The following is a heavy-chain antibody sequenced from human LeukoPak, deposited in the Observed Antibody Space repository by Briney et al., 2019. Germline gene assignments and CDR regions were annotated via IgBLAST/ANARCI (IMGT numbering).Heavy chain of an antibody. CDR3: ARGRFRYFDWLSDHFLDY. CDR2: IQQDGTEK. D-gene: IGHD3-9*01. Sequence: GGSLRLSCAASGFTFTTYWMNWVRQPPGKGLEWVANIQQDGTEKYYVDSVKGRFTISRDNAKNSLYLQMNSLRAEDTAVYYCARGRFRYFDWLSDHFLDYWGQGTLVTVSS. CDR1: GFTFTTYW. J-gene: IGHJ4*02. V-gene: IGHV3-7*01.